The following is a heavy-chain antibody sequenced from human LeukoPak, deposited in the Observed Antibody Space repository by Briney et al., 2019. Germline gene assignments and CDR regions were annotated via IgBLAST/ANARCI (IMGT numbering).Heavy chain of an antibody. V-gene: IGHV3-23*01. J-gene: IGHJ4*02. CDR2: ISGSGGRT. CDR1: GFTFSTDA. Sequence: GGSLRLSCAASGFTFSTDAMNWVRQALGKGLEWVSTISGSGGRTYYADSVKGRFTISRDHSKNTLYLQMNSLRAEDTAVYYCAKAYGSSWFYFDYWGQGALVTVSS. D-gene: IGHD6-13*01. CDR3: AKAYGSSWFYFDY.